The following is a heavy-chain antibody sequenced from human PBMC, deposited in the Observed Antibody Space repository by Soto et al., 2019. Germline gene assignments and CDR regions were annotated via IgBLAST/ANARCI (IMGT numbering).Heavy chain of an antibody. J-gene: IGHJ6*02. CDR3: ASDLVGASDSYGLDV. CDR2: IWHDGNNK. Sequence: QVQLVESGGGVVQPGSSLRLSCAASGFTFSNYGMHWVRQAPGKRLEWVAIIWHDGNNKYYADSVRGRFIISRDNSKNRLYLQMNSLRAEDTAVYYCASDLVGASDSYGLDVWGQGTPVTVSS. V-gene: IGHV3-33*01. CDR1: GFTFSNYG. D-gene: IGHD1-26*01.